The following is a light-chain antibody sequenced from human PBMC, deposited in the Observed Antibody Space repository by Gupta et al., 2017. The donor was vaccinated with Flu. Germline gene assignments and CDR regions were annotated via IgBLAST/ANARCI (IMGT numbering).Light chain of an antibody. J-gene: IGKJ4*01. CDR2: WAS. Sequence: NCESSQNVLYSSNNKNYLAWYQQKPGQPPKLLMYWASTRESGVPDRFSGSGSGTDFTLTISSLQAEDVAVYYCQQYYSSPLTFGGGTKVEIK. V-gene: IGKV4-1*01. CDR1: QNVLYSSNNKNY. CDR3: QQYYSSPLT.